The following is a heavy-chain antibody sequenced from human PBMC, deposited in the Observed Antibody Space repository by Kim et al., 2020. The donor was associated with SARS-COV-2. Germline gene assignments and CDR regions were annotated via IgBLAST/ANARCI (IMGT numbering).Heavy chain of an antibody. CDR3: ASTTHNYNYFDY. D-gene: IGHD1-1*01. J-gene: IGHJ4*02. CDR2: IYYSGST. V-gene: IGHV4-31*03. CDR1: GGSISSGGYY. Sequence: SETLSLTCTVSGGSISSGGYYWSWIRQHPGKGLEWIGYIYYSGSTYYNPSLKSRVTISVDTSKNQFSLKLSSVTAADTAVYYCASTTHNYNYFDYWGQGTLVTVSS.